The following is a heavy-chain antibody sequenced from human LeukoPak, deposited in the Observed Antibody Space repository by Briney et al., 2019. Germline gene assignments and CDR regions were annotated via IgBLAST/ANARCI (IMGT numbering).Heavy chain of an antibody. D-gene: IGHD6-19*01. CDR1: GGTFSSYA. V-gene: IGHV1-69*05. Sequence: AASVKVSCKASGGTFSSYAISWVRQAPGQGLEWMGRIIPIFGTANYEQKFQGRVTITTDESTSTAYMELSSLRSDDTAVYYCARLGVAGDPSSAEYFQHWGQGTLLTVSS. CDR3: ARLGVAGDPSSAEYFQH. CDR2: IIPIFGTA. J-gene: IGHJ1*01.